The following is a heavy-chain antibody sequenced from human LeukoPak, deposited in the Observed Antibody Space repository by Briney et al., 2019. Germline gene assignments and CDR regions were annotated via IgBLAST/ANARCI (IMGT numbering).Heavy chain of an antibody. CDR2: IYYSGST. D-gene: IGHD1-26*01. Sequence: PSETLSLTCTVSGGSISSYYWSWIRQPPGKGLEWIGYIYYSGSTNYNPSLKSRVTISVDTSKNQFSLKLSSVTAADTAVYYCARERLVGAIDYWGQGTLVTVSS. CDR3: ARERLVGAIDY. J-gene: IGHJ4*02. CDR1: GGSISSYY. V-gene: IGHV4-59*01.